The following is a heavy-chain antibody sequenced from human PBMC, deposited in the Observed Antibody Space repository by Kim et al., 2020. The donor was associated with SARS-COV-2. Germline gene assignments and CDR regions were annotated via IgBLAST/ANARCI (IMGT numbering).Heavy chain of an antibody. D-gene: IGHD6-13*01. V-gene: IGHV3-30*04. CDR2: ISYDGSNK. CDR1: GFTFSSYA. J-gene: IGHJ5*02. Sequence: GGSLRLSCAASGFTFSSYAMHWVRQAPGKGLEWVAVISYDGSNKYYADSVKGRFTISRDNSKNTLYLQMNSLRAEDTAVYYCAGLGIAAAGTPIWFDPWGQGTLVTVSS. CDR3: AGLGIAAAGTPIWFDP.